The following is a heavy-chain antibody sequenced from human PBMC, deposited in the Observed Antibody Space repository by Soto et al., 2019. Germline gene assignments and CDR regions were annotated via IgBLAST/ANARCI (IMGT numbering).Heavy chain of an antibody. J-gene: IGHJ4*02. Sequence: EVQLVESGGGLVQPGGSLRLSCAASGFTVSSSYMTWVRQDPGKGLEWVSVIYSGGSTYYADSVKGRFNISRDNSRNTLYLQMNSLRVEDMAVYYCARGLRGFGYYDFLGQGALVTVSS. CDR3: ARGLRGFGYYDF. D-gene: IGHD2-21*01. V-gene: IGHV3-66*01. CDR1: GFTVSSSY. CDR2: IYSGGST.